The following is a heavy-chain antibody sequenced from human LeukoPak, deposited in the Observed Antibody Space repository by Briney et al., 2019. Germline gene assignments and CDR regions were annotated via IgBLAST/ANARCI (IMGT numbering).Heavy chain of an antibody. Sequence: SVKVSCKASGYTFTSYAISWVRQAPGQGLEWMGGIIPIFGTANYAQKFQGRVTITADKSTSTAYMELSSLRSEDTAVYYCARDHCSGGSCYSHYYYGMDVWGKGTTVTVSS. CDR1: GYTFTSYA. J-gene: IGHJ6*04. CDR3: ARDHCSGGSCYSHYYYGMDV. CDR2: IIPIFGTA. V-gene: IGHV1-69*06. D-gene: IGHD2-15*01.